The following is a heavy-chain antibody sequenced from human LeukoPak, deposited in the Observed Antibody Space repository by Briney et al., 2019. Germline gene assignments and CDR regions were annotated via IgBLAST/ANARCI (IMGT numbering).Heavy chain of an antibody. Sequence: GRSLRLSCAASGFTFDDYAMHWVRQAPGKGLEWVSGISWNSGSIGYADSVKGRFTISRDNAKNSLYLQMNSLRAGDTALYYCAKSGTMVTSHFDYWGQGTLVTVSS. J-gene: IGHJ4*02. CDR1: GFTFDDYA. CDR3: AKSGTMVTSHFDY. CDR2: ISWNSGSI. D-gene: IGHD5-18*01. V-gene: IGHV3-9*01.